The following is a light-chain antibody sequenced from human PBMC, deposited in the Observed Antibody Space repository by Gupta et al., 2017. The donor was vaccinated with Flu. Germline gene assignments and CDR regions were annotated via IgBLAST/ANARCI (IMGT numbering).Light chain of an antibody. CDR3: QLYGRSLVH. CDR2: GAS. J-gene: IGKJ2*01. CDR1: QRIGSSY. Sequence: EIVLRQSPGTLSLSPGERATLSCRASQRIGSSYLAWYQQKPGQAPRLLIYGASSRATGIPDRFSGSGSGTDFTLTISRLEPEDFAVYYCQLYGRSLVHFSQGTKLEIK. V-gene: IGKV3-20*01.